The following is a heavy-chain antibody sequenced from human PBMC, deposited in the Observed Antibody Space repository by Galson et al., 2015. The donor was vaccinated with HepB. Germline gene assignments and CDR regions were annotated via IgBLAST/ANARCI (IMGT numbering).Heavy chain of an antibody. D-gene: IGHD1-7*01. CDR1: GFTFSNYA. V-gene: IGHV3-30*04. J-gene: IGHJ4*02. CDR3: ARDVELTTTYFSNY. Sequence: SLRLSCAASGFTFSNYAMQWVRQAPGKGLEWLAVISYDGSNTFYADSVRGRFTISRDNSDNTLYLQMNSLRPEDTGFYYCARDVELTTTYFSNYWGQGTLVTVSS. CDR2: ISYDGSNT.